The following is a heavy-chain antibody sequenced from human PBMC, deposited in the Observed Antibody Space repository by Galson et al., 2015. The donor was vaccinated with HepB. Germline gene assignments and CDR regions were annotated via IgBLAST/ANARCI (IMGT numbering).Heavy chain of an antibody. CDR1: GFTFSSYS. Sequence: SLRLSCAASGFTFSSYSMNWVRQAPGKGLEWVSSISSSSSYIYYADSVKGRFTISRDNAKNSLYLQMNSLRAEDTAVYYCARDYYDSSGSWVYWGQGTLVTVSS. J-gene: IGHJ4*02. CDR2: ISSSSSYI. V-gene: IGHV3-21*01. CDR3: ARDYYDSSGSWVY. D-gene: IGHD3-22*01.